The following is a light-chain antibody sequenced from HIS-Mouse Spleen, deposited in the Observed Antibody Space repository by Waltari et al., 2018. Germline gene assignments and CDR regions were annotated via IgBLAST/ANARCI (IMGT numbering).Light chain of an antibody. V-gene: IGLV1-44*01. J-gene: IGLJ1*01. CDR1: SSNIGSNT. Sequence: QSVLTQPPSASGTPGQRVTISCSGSSSNIGSNTVHWYQQLPGTAPKLLIYSNNRRPSGVPGRFSGAKSGTSASLAISGVQSEDEADYYCAAWDDSLNGYVFGTGTKVTVL. CDR3: AAWDDSLNGYV. CDR2: SNN.